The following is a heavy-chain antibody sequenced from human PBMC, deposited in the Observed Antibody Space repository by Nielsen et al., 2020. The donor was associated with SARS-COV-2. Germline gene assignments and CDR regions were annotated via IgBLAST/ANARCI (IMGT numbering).Heavy chain of an antibody. CDR3: ARDFHYGSGSYYGRWFDP. D-gene: IGHD3-10*01. J-gene: IGHJ5*02. V-gene: IGHV3-23*01. CDR2: VSGDVAHTT. Sequence: GESLKISCAASGFTFSAYAMIWVRQAAGKGLEWVSAVSGDVAHTTYYADSVKGRFTISRDNSKNTLYLQMNSLRDEDTAVYYCARDFHYGSGSYYGRWFDPWGQGTLVTVSS. CDR1: GFTFSAYA.